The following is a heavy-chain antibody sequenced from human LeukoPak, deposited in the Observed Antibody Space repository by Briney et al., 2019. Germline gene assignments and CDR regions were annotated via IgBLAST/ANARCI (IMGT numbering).Heavy chain of an antibody. V-gene: IGHV3-23*01. J-gene: IGHJ4*02. D-gene: IGHD6-19*01. CDR2: ISASGGST. Sequence: GGSLRLSCAASGFTFSSYAVSWVRQAPGKGLEWVSGISASGGSTDYADSVKGRFTISRDNAKNTLSLQMSSLRAEDTAVYYCAKEGSSGWIPTRHFDHWGLGTLVTVSS. CDR3: AKEGSSGWIPTRHFDH. CDR1: GFTFSSYA.